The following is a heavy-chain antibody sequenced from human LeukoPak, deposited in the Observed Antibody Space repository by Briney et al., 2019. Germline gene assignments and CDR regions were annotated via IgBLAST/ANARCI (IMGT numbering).Heavy chain of an antibody. Sequence: SETLSLTCAVYGGSFSGYYWSWIRQPPGKGLEWIGEINHSGSTNYNPSLKSRVTISVDTSKNQFSLKLTSVTAADTAVYYCARGNSGSYSQFDYWGQGTLVTVSS. J-gene: IGHJ4*02. CDR2: INHSGST. D-gene: IGHD1-26*01. CDR3: ARGNSGSYSQFDY. CDR1: GGSFSGYY. V-gene: IGHV4-34*01.